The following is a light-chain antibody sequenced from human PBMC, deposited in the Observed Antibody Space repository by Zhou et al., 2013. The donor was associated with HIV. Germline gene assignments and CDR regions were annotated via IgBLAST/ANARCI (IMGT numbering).Light chain of an antibody. CDR1: QSISTY. Sequence: DIRLTQSPSSLSASVGDTVTITCRASQSISTYLNWYQQKTGKAPELLIYGASHLQTGVPSRVSGSGSGTDFALTLTTLHPEDFATYYCLQHNSYPLTFGGGTKVDIK. V-gene: IGKV1-39*01. CDR3: LQHNSYPLT. CDR2: GAS. J-gene: IGKJ4*01.